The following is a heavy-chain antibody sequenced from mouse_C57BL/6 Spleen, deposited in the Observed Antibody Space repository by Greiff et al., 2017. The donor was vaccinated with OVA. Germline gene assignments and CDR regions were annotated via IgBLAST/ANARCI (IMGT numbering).Heavy chain of an antibody. J-gene: IGHJ2*01. CDR3: ARSATTVVDY. Sequence: QVHVKQPGAELVMPGASVKLSCKASGYTFTSYWMHWVKQRPGQGLEWIGEIDPSDSYTNYNQKFKGKSTLTVDKSSSTAYMQLSSLTSEDSAVYYCARSATTVVDYWGQGTTLTVSS. CDR2: IDPSDSYT. D-gene: IGHD1-1*01. CDR1: GYTFTSYW. V-gene: IGHV1-69*01.